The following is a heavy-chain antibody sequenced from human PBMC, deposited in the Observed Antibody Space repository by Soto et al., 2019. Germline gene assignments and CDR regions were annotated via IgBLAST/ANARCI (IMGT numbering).Heavy chain of an antibody. CDR2: INYSGST. D-gene: IGHD2-2*01. V-gene: IGHV4-34*01. J-gene: IGHJ4*02. CDR3: ARGRRNQLICSYYLDX. CDR1: GGSFIGDY. Sequence: PEETLSLTCAVYGGSFIGDYWSWIRQPPGTGLEWIGEINYSGSTNYNPSIKSRVTISVDTSKNQFSLKLSYVTAADTAVYYCARGRRNQLICSYYLDXWGQGTLDTVSX.